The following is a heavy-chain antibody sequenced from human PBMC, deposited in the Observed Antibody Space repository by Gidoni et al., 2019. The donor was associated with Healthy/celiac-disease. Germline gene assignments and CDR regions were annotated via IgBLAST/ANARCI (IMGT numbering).Heavy chain of an antibody. V-gene: IGHV4-34*01. CDR2: INHSGRT. Sequence: CAVHGGSFRGYYWSGIRQPPGKGLEWIGEINHSGRTNYNPSLKSRVTISVDTSKNQFALKLSSVTAADTAVYYCARDLHYYDSSGYHDAFDIWGQGTMVTVSS. CDR3: ARDLHYYDSSGYHDAFDI. J-gene: IGHJ3*02. D-gene: IGHD3-22*01. CDR1: GGSFRGYY.